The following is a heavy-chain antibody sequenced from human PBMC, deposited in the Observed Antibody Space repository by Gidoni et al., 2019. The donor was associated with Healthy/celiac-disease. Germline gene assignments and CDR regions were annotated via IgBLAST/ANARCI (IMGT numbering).Heavy chain of an antibody. CDR2: IRSKAYGGTT. Sequence: EVQLVESGGGLVQPGRALRLSCTASCFTFGAYAMSWFRQAPGKGLGWVGFIRSKAYGGTTEYAASVKGRFTISRDDSKSIAYLQMNSLKTEDTAVYYCTRLGDYYDSSGYPDYWGQGTLVTVSS. CDR3: TRLGDYYDSSGYPDY. V-gene: IGHV3-49*03. D-gene: IGHD3-22*01. CDR1: CFTFGAYA. J-gene: IGHJ4*02.